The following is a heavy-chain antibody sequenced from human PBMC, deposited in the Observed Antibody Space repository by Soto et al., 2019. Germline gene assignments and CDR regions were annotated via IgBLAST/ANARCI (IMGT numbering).Heavy chain of an antibody. CDR1: GGSISSSSYY. CDR3: ARGNYDASGIDS. CDR2: IYYSGST. V-gene: IGHV4-39*01. J-gene: IGHJ4*02. Sequence: PSETLSLTCTVSGGSISSSSYYWGWIRQPPGKGLEWIGSIYYSGSTYYNPSVKGRFTISRDNSKSTVSLQMNSLRAEDTAVYFCARGNYDASGIDSWGQGALVTVSS. D-gene: IGHD3-22*01.